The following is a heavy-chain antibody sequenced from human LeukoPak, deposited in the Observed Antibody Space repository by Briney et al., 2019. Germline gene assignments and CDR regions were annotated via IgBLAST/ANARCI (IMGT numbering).Heavy chain of an antibody. CDR3: LREYSSGWHYAFDI. CDR2: ISYDGSNK. V-gene: IGHV3-30*03. J-gene: IGHJ3*02. Sequence: PGGSLRLSCAASGFTFSSYGMHWVRQAPGKGLEWVAVISYDGSNKYYADSVKGRFTISRDNSKNTLYLQMNSLRAEDTAVYYCLREYSSGWHYAFDIWGQGTMVTVSS. D-gene: IGHD6-19*01. CDR1: GFTFSSYG.